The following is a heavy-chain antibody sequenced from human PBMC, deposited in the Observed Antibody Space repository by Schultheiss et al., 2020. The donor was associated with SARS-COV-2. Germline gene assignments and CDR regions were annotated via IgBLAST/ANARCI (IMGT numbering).Heavy chain of an antibody. D-gene: IGHD3-22*01. CDR1: GFTFSSYD. Sequence: GGSLRLSCAASGFTFSSYDMHWVRQAPGKGLEWVAVISYDGSNKYYADSVKGRFTISRDNSKNTLYLQMNSLRAEDTAVYYCATDPYYYDSSGLSDYWGQGTLVTVSS. J-gene: IGHJ4*02. CDR2: ISYDGSNK. V-gene: IGHV3-30-3*01. CDR3: ATDPYYYDSSGLSDY.